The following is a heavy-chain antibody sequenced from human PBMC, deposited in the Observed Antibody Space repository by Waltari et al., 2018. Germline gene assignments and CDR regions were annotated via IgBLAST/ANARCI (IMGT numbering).Heavy chain of an antibody. J-gene: IGHJ3*02. Sequence: QVQLQESGPGLVKPSQTLSLTCTVSGGSISSGDYYWSWIRQPPGKGREWIGYIYYSGGTYYNPALRGRVTISVDTSKNQFSLKLSSVPAADTAVYYCANLRAGGNSEFDIWGQGTMVTVSS. CDR2: IYYSGGT. D-gene: IGHD2-21*02. V-gene: IGHV4-30-4*08. CDR1: GGSISSGDYY. CDR3: ANLRAGGNSEFDI.